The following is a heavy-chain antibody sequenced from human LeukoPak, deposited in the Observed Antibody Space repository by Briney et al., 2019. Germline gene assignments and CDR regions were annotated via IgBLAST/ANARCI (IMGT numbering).Heavy chain of an antibody. CDR3: ARYNRGCSSTSCSYYYMDV. J-gene: IGHJ6*03. CDR2: IYYSGST. D-gene: IGHD2-2*01. V-gene: IGHV4-39*01. CDR1: GGSISSSSYY. Sequence: SETLSLTCTVSGGSISSSSYYWGWIRQPPGKGLEWIGSIYYSGSTYYNPSLKSRVTISVDTSKNQFSLKLSSVTAADTAVYYCARYNRGCSSTSCSYYYMDVWGKGTTVTVSS.